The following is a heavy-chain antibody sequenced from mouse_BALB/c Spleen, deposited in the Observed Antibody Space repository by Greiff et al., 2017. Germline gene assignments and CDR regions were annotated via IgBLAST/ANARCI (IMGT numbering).Heavy chain of an antibody. Sequence: EVHLVESGGGLVKPGGSLKLSCAASGFTFSSYAMSWVRQTPEKRLEWVATISSGGSYTYYPDSVKGRFTISRDNAKNTLYLQMSSLRSEDTAMYYCARQGGYDDGAWFAYWGQGTLVTVSA. CDR2: ISSGGSYT. D-gene: IGHD2-2*01. CDR1: GFTFSSYA. V-gene: IGHV5-9-3*01. CDR3: ARQGGYDDGAWFAY. J-gene: IGHJ3*01.